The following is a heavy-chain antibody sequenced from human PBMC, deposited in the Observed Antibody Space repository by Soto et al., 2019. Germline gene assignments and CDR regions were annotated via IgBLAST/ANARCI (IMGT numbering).Heavy chain of an antibody. CDR2: INHSGST. V-gene: IGHV4-34*01. D-gene: IGHD3-3*01. CDR1: GGSISTYY. J-gene: IGHJ6*03. Sequence: PSETLSLTCTVSGGSISTYYWSWIRQPPGKGLEWIGEINHSGSTNYNPSLKSRVTISVDTSKNQFSLKLSSVTAADTAVYYCARGYTIFGVVGYMDVWGKGTTVTVSS. CDR3: ARGYTIFGVVGYMDV.